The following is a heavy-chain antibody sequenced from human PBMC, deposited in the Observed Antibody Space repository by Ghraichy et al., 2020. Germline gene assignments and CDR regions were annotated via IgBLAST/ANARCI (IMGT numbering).Heavy chain of an antibody. CDR1: GFTFDDYA. J-gene: IGHJ6*02. CDR2: ISWNSGSI. CDR3: AKDPYSYGSYYYYGMDV. Sequence: SLRLSCAASGFTFDDYAMHWVRQAPGKGLEWVSGISWNSGSIGYADSVKGRFTISRDNAKNSLYLQMNSLRAEDTALYYCAKDPYSYGSYYYYGMDVWGQGTTVTVSS. D-gene: IGHD5-18*01. V-gene: IGHV3-9*01.